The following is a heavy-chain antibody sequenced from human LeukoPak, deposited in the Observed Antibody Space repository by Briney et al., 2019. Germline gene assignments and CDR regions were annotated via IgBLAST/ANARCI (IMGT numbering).Heavy chain of an antibody. CDR3: AVPWSIAVAGTRDDY. J-gene: IGHJ4*02. CDR1: GGSISSSSYY. Sequence: PSETLSLTCTVSGGSISSSSYYWGWIRQPPGKGLEWIGSIYYSGSTYYNPSLKSRVTISVDTSKNQFSLKLSSVTAADTAVYYCAVPWSIAVAGTRDDYWGQGTLVTVSS. D-gene: IGHD6-19*01. CDR2: IYYSGST. V-gene: IGHV4-39*01.